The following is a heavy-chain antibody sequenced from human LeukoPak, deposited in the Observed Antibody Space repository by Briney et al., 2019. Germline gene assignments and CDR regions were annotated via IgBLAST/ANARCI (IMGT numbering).Heavy chain of an antibody. V-gene: IGHV4-38-2*02. CDR1: GFTFSSYA. D-gene: IGHD1-26*01. Sequence: GSLRLSCAASGFTFSSYAMSWVRQAPGKGLEWIGSIYHSGTTYYNPSLKSRVTISVDTSENQFSLKLNSVTAADTAVYYCARDGSYYRDWFDPWGQGTLVTVS. J-gene: IGHJ5*02. CDR2: IYHSGTT. CDR3: ARDGSYYRDWFDP.